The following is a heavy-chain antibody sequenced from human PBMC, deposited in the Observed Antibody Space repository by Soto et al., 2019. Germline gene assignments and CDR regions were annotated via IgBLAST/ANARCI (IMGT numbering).Heavy chain of an antibody. Sequence: SETLSLTCTVSGGSISSGGYYWSWIRQHPGKGLEWIGYIYYSGSTYYNPSLKSRVTISVDTSKDQFSLKLSSVTAADTAVYYCARAIGYGSGSYYNGAYYFDYWGQGTLVTVSS. CDR2: IYYSGST. CDR1: GGSISSGGYY. V-gene: IGHV4-31*03. CDR3: ARAIGYGSGSYYNGAYYFDY. D-gene: IGHD3-10*01. J-gene: IGHJ4*02.